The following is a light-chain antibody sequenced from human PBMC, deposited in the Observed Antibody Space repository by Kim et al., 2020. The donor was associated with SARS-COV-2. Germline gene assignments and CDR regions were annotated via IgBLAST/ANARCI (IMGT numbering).Light chain of an antibody. J-gene: IGKJ4*01. Sequence: DIQMTQSPSTLSASVEDRVTITCRASQSISRWLAWYQQKPGKAPKLLIHEVSNLQRGVPSRFSGSGSGTEFNLTISSLQPDDSATYFCQQFHSALTFGGGTKVDIK. CDR1: QSISRW. V-gene: IGKV1-5*03. CDR2: EVS. CDR3: QQFHSALT.